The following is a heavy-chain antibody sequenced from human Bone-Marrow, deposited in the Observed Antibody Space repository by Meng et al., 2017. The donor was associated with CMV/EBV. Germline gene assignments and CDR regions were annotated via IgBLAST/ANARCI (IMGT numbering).Heavy chain of an antibody. Sequence: GRSLRLSCAASGFAFSNYWMTWIRQAPGKGLEWVGNINQHGSENQYADSVRGRFTISRDNARNSVYLQMNTLRAEDTAVYYCATTYYYDDTDYPSGQGTLVTVSS. D-gene: IGHD3-22*01. CDR1: GFAFSNYW. CDR3: ATTYYYDDTDYP. CDR2: INQHGSEN. J-gene: IGHJ5*02. V-gene: IGHV3-7*01.